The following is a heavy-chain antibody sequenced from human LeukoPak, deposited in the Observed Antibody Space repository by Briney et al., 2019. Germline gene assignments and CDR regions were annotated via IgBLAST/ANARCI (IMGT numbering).Heavy chain of an antibody. CDR2: VNTDNTKS. D-gene: IGHD4-11*01. V-gene: IGHV1-3*04. CDR1: GHIFTTHY. CDR3: ASTHSNPNYYYYGMDV. J-gene: IGHJ6*02. Sequence: ASVKVSCKTSGHIFTTHYIHWMRQAPGQRLEWLGRVNTDNTKSEYSQKFQGRVIITRDTSASTAYMELSSLRSEDTAVYYCASTHSNPNYYYYGMDVWGQGTTVTVSS.